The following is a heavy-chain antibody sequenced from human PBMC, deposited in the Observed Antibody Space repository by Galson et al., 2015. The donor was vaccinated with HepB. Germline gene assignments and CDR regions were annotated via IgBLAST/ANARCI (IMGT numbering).Heavy chain of an antibody. CDR1: GFTFSSYW. Sequence: SLRLSCAASGFTFSSYWMSWVRQARGKGLEWVAKIKQDGSEKYYVDSVKGRFTISRDNAKNSLYLQMNSLRAEEDTAVYYCARHPQDRYYYDTYPSGMSAFDIWGLGTMVTVSS. J-gene: IGHJ3*02. V-gene: IGHV3-7*01. D-gene: IGHD3-22*01. CDR2: IKQDGSEK. CDR3: ARHPQDRYYYDTYPSGMSAFDI.